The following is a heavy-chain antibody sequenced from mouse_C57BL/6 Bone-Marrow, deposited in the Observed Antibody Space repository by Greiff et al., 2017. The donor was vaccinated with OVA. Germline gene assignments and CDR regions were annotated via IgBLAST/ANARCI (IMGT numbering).Heavy chain of an antibody. V-gene: IGHV1-15*01. Sequence: VQLVESGAELVRPGASVTLSCKASGYTFTDYEMHWVKQTPVHGLEWIGAIDPETGGTAYNQKFKGKAILTADKSSSTAYMELRSLTSEDSAVYYSHYYGSSYSYWGQGTTLTVSS. CDR3: HYYGSSYSY. CDR1: GYTFTDYE. J-gene: IGHJ2*01. D-gene: IGHD1-1*01. CDR2: IDPETGGT.